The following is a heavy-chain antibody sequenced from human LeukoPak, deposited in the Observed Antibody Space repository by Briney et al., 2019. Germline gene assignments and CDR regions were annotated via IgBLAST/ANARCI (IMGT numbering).Heavy chain of an antibody. V-gene: IGHV3-48*04. Sequence: GGSLRLSYAASGFTFSSYSMNWVRQAPGKGLEWVSYISSSSSTIYYADSVKGRFTISRDNAKNSLYLQMNSLRAEDTAVYYCARDTGIAARGVRGSGMDVWGKGTTVTVSS. J-gene: IGHJ6*03. CDR2: ISSSSSTI. CDR1: GFTFSSYS. CDR3: ARDTGIAARGVRGSGMDV. D-gene: IGHD6-6*01.